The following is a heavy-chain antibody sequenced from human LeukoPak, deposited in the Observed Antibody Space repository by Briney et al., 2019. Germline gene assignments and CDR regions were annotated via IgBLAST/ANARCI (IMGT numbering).Heavy chain of an antibody. CDR2: ISYDGSNK. V-gene: IGHV3-30*18. Sequence: PGGSLRLSCAASGFTFSSYGMHWVRQAPGKGLEWVAVISYDGSNKYYADSVKGRFTISRDNSKNTLHLQMNSLRAEDTAVYYCAKTTVTGYWYFDLWGRGTLVTVSS. CDR1: GFTFSSYG. CDR3: AKTTVTGYWYFDL. D-gene: IGHD4-17*01. J-gene: IGHJ2*01.